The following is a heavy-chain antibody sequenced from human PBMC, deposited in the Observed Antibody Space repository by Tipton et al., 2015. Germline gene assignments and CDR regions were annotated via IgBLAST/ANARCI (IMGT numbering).Heavy chain of an antibody. CDR1: SDSISKYY. D-gene: IGHD4-23*01. CDR2: IQYSGST. V-gene: IGHV4-59*01. J-gene: IGHJ4*02. Sequence: TLSLTCTVSSDSISKYYWSWIRQSPGKELEWIGYIQYSGSTNYNPSLKSRVTISVDTSKSQFSLKLTSVTAADTAMYYCARARGRHGGLLDSWGQGTLVIVSS. CDR3: ARARGRHGGLLDS.